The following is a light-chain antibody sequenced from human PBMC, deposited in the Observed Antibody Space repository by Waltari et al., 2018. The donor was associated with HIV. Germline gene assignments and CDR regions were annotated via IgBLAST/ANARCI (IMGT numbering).Light chain of an antibody. V-gene: IGLV2-8*01. CDR3: SSHAGSKVV. Sequence: QSALTQPPSASGSPGQSVTLSCTGTSSDVGGYNYVSWHQQHPGKAPNTMIYDVIRRPAGVPDRFSGSKSGNTASLTVSGLQPEDEADYYCSSHAGSKVVFGGGTRLTVL. CDR1: SSDVGGYNY. CDR2: DVI. J-gene: IGLJ2*01.